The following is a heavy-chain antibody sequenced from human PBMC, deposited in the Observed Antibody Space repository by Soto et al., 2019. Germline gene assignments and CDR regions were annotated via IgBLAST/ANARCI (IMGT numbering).Heavy chain of an antibody. CDR1: GVTFSSFT. Sequence: GASVKVSCKASGVTFSSFTISWVRQAPGQGLEWMGGIIPSYGTANYAQKFQDRVTIIADASTTTAYMELSSLRSEDTAIYYCSKDRRVDWESYYLYAMDVLCQEATVTVSS. J-gene: IGHJ6*01. CDR2: IIPSYGTA. CDR3: SKDRRVDWESYYLYAMDV. D-gene: IGHD3-3*01. V-gene: IGHV1-69*13.